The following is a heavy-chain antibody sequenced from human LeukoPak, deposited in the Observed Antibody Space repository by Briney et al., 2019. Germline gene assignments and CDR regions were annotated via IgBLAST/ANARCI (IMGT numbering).Heavy chain of an antibody. J-gene: IGHJ6*03. Sequence: GESLKISCKGSGYSFTSYWIGWVRQMPGKGLEWMGIIYPGDSDTRYSPSFQGQVTISADKSISTAYLQWSSLKASDTAMYYCARLPGSRYYDSSGRPKNRGLNYYMDVWGKGTTVTISS. CDR1: GYSFTSYW. D-gene: IGHD3-22*01. CDR3: ARLPGSRYYDSSGRPKNRGLNYYMDV. CDR2: IYPGDSDT. V-gene: IGHV5-51*01.